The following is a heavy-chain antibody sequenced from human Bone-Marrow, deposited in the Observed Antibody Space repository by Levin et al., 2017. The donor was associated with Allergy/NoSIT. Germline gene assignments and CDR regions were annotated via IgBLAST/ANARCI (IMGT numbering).Heavy chain of an antibody. CDR1: GGSISRYY. V-gene: IGHV4-59*08. D-gene: IGHD1-26*01. CDR2: VYYDGDR. Sequence: GSLRLSCTVSGGSISRYYWSWFRQTPEKGLEWIGYVYYDGDRKYNPSLQSRVTISVDRSKNQFSLKLTSVTAADTALYYCARKASNSGAFDYWGQGTLVTVSS. CDR3: ARKASNSGAFDY. J-gene: IGHJ4*02.